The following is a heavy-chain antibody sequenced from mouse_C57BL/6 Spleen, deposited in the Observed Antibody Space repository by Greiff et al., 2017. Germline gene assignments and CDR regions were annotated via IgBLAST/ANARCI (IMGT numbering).Heavy chain of an antibody. D-gene: IGHD1-1*01. CDR3: TRLFVTSVVSLDY. J-gene: IGHJ2*01. Sequence: EVQLQQSGAELVRPGASVKLSCTASGFNIKDYYMHWVKQRPEQGLEWIGRIDPEDGDTEYAPQFQGKATMTADTSSTTAYLQLSSLTSEDTSVYYCTRLFVTSVVSLDYWGQGTTLTVSS. V-gene: IGHV14-1*01. CDR1: GFNIKDYY. CDR2: IDPEDGDT.